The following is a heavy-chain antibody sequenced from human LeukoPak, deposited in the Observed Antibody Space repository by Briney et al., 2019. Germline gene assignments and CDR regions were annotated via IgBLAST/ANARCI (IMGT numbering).Heavy chain of an antibody. J-gene: IGHJ4*02. V-gene: IGHV1-69*04. CDR1: GGTFSSYA. D-gene: IGHD3-3*01. CDR3: AVDFWRSQGFDY. Sequence: SVKVPCTASGGTFSSYAISWVRQAPGQGLEWMGRIIPIFGIANYAQKFQGRVTITADKSTSTAYMELSSLRSEDTAVYYCAVDFWRSQGFDYWGQGTLVTVSS. CDR2: IIPIFGIA.